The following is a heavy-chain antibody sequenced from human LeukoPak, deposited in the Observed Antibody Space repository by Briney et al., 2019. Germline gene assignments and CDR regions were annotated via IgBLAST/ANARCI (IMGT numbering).Heavy chain of an antibody. CDR1: GVSISSYY. CDR3: ARDPGLGFVNNWFDP. V-gene: IGHV4-4*07. Sequence: PSETLSLTCTVSGVSISSYYWSWLRQPPGKGLEWIGRIYTSGSTNYNRSHKSRATTSVDTSKNHFSLKPSSVTAADTAVYYCARDPGLGFVNNWFDPWGQGSLVTVSS. CDR2: IYTSGST. D-gene: IGHD3-16*01. J-gene: IGHJ5*02.